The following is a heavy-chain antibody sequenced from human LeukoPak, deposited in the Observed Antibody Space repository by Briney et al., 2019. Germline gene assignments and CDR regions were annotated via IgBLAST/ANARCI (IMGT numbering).Heavy chain of an antibody. D-gene: IGHD5-18*01. J-gene: IGHJ5*02. Sequence: PGGSLRLSCAVSGFTISNAWMSWVRQAPGRGLEWVGRVKSKSGGGTIDYAAPVRGRFTISRDDSINTLCLQMNSLITEDTAVYYCATHTAANWFDPWGQGTLVTVSS. CDR2: VKSKSGGGTI. CDR1: GFTISNAW. V-gene: IGHV3-15*01. CDR3: ATHTAANWFDP.